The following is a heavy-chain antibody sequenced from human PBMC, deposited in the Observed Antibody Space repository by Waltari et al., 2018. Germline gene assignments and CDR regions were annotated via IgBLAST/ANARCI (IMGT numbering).Heavy chain of an antibody. CDR2: IIPIFGTA. CDR1: GGTFSSYA. V-gene: IGHV1-69*12. CDR3: AIEYSGYGKDAFDI. J-gene: IGHJ3*02. D-gene: IGHD5-12*01. Sequence: QVQLVQSGAEVKKPGSSVKVSCKASGGTFSSYAIRWVRTAPGQGLEWMGGIIPIFGTANYAQKFQGRVTITADESTSTAYMELSSLRSEDTAVYYCAIEYSGYGKDAFDIWGQGTMVTVSS.